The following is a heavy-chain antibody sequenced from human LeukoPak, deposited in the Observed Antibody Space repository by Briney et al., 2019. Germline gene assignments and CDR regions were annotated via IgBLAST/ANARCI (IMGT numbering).Heavy chain of an antibody. CDR1: GFTFSDYS. Sequence: PGGSLRLSCAASGFTFSDYSMNWVRQAPGKGLEWVSSISSRSAYIHYTDSVKGRFNISRDNAENSLYLQMNTLRADDTAVYYCAGDRSGSYPYYFDYWGQGTLVTVSS. V-gene: IGHV3-21*01. CDR2: ISSRSAYI. J-gene: IGHJ4*02. CDR3: AGDRSGSYPYYFDY. D-gene: IGHD1-26*01.